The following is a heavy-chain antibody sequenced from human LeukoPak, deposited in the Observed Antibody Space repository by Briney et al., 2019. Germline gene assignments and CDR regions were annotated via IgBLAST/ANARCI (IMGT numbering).Heavy chain of an antibody. Sequence: GGSLRLSCAASGFTFDDYAMHWVRQAPGKGLEWVSGISWNSGSIGYADSVKGRFTISRDNAKNSLYLQMNSLRAEDTALYYCAKDLAVDTAMVFDYWGQGTLVTVSS. V-gene: IGHV3-9*01. CDR2: ISWNSGSI. D-gene: IGHD5-18*01. CDR1: GFTFDDYA. CDR3: AKDLAVDTAMVFDY. J-gene: IGHJ4*02.